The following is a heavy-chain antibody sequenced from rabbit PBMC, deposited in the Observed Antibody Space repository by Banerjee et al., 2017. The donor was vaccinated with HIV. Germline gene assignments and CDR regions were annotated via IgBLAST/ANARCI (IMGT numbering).Heavy chain of an antibody. CDR2: INTSSGNT. CDR3: ARDLAGAIGWNFNL. V-gene: IGHV1S40*01. CDR1: GFSFSNKYV. D-gene: IGHD4-1*01. Sequence: QSLEESGGDLVKPGASLTLTCTASGFSFSNKYVMCWVRQAPGKGLEWIACINTSSGNTVYASWAKGRFTISKTSSTTVTLPMTSLTVADTATYFCARDLAGAIGWNFNLWGQGTLVTVS. J-gene: IGHJ4*01.